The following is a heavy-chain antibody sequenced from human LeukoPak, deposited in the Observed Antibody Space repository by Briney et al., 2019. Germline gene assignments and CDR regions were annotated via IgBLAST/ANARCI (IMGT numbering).Heavy chain of an antibody. CDR1: GGSISINDYY. CDR3: ARRYYDILTKDAFDI. D-gene: IGHD3-9*01. Sequence: SETLSLTCTVSGGSISINDYYWGWIRQPPGEGLEWIGSIFYSGTAHHTPSLRSRATISVDTSENQFSLRLKSVTAADTAVYYCARRYYDILTKDAFDIWGQGTMVTVSS. V-gene: IGHV4-39*07. CDR2: IFYSGTA. J-gene: IGHJ3*02.